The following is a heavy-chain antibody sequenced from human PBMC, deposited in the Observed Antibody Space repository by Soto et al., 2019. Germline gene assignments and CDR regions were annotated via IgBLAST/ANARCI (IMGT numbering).Heavy chain of an antibody. CDR2: ISAYNGNT. D-gene: IGHD6-13*01. V-gene: IGHV1-18*01. CDR1: GYTFTSYG. Sequence: GASVKVSCKASGYTFTSYGISWVREAPGQGLEWMGWISAYNGNTNYAQKLQGRVTMTTDTSTSTAYMELRSLRSDDTAVYYCARDVRLYSSSWFYYWGQGTLVTVYS. CDR3: ARDVRLYSSSWFYY. J-gene: IGHJ4*02.